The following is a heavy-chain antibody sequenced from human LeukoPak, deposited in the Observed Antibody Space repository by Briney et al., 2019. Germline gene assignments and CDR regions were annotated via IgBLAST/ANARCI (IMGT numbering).Heavy chain of an antibody. CDR3: ARLSSGWYRYFDY. CDR2: INHSGST. J-gene: IGHJ4*02. Sequence: SETLSLTCAVYGVSFSGYYWGWIRQPPGKGLEWIGEINHSGSTNYNPSLKSRVTISVDTSKNQFSLKLSSVTAADTAVYYCARLSSGWYRYFDYWGQGTLVTVSS. CDR1: GVSFSGYY. V-gene: IGHV4-34*01. D-gene: IGHD6-19*01.